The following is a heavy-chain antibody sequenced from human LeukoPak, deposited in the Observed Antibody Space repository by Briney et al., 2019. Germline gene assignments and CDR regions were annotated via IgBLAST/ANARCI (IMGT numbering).Heavy chain of an antibody. Sequence: PSETLSLTCTVSGGSISRSGYYWGWIRQTPGKGLEWIGSIYYSGSTYYKSSLKSRVTISLDTSKNQFSLKLSSVTAADTAVYYCARDGVWVGFGYWGQGTLVTVSS. V-gene: IGHV4-39*07. CDR3: ARDGVWVGFGY. CDR1: GGSISRSGYY. J-gene: IGHJ4*02. D-gene: IGHD2-8*01. CDR2: IYYSGST.